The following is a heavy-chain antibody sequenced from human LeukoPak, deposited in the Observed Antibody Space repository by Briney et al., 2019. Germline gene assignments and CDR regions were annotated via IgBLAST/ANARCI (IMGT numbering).Heavy chain of an antibody. CDR2: MNPNSGNT. D-gene: IGHD3-16*02. CDR1: GYTFTSYD. J-gene: IGHJ4*02. Sequence: ASVKVSCKASGYTFTSYDINWVRQATGQGLEWMGWMNPNSGNTGYAQKFQGRVNMTRNTSISTAYMELSSLRSEDTAVYYCARGHDYVWGSYRFMPDYWGQGTLVTVSS. V-gene: IGHV1-8*01. CDR3: ARGHDYVWGSYRFMPDY.